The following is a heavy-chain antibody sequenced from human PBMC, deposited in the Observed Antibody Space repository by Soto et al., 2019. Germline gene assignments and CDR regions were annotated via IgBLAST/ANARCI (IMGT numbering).Heavy chain of an antibody. D-gene: IGHD6-19*01. V-gene: IGHV4-59*01. CDR1: GGSISSYY. J-gene: IGHJ6*02. CDR2: IYYSGST. CDR3: ARAQIPYSSGWYREYYGMDV. Sequence: SETLSLTCTVSGGSISSYYWSWIRQPPGKGLEWIGYIYYSGSTNYNPSLKSRVTISVDTSKNQFSLKLSSVTAADTAVYYCARAQIPYSSGWYREYYGMDVWGQGTTVTVSS.